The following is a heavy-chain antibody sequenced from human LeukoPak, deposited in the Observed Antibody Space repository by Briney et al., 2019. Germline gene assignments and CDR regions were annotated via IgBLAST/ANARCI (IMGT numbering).Heavy chain of an antibody. Sequence: SETLFLTCTVSVGSISYHYWSWIRPPPGKGLEWTGYIYYSGSTYYKPSLKSRVTISVGKSKNPFSLKLSSLTAADTAVYYCAKYCSGNYYPPRNYYYYYMDVWGKGTTVTVSS. D-gene: IGHD3-10*01. CDR2: IYYSGST. CDR3: AKYCSGNYYPPRNYYYYYMDV. CDR1: VGSISYHY. V-gene: IGHV4-59*11. J-gene: IGHJ6*03.